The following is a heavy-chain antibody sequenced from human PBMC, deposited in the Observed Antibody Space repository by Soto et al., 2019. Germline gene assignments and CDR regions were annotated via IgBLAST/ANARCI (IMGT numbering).Heavy chain of an antibody. CDR2: INAGNGNT. CDR3: ARHYLYGSGWYFDY. J-gene: IGHJ4*01. V-gene: IGHV1-3*01. Sequence: ASVKVSCKASGYTFTSYAMHWVRQAPGQRHEWMGWINAGNGNTKYSQKFQGRVTITRDTSASTAYMELSSLRSEDTAVYYCARHYLYGSGWYFDYRGQGSLVTGSA. D-gene: IGHD6-19*01. CDR1: GYTFTSYA.